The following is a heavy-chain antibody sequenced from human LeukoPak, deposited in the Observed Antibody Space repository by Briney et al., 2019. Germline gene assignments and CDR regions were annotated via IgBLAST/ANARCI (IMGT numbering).Heavy chain of an antibody. CDR3: ARGVKEGGSTSLNSIAAFDI. CDR2: IYHSGST. Sequence: SETLSLTCAVSGGSISSGGYSWSWIRQPPGKGLEWIGYIYHSGSTYYNPSLKSRVTISVDRSKNQFSLKLSSVTAADTAVYYCARGVKEGGSTSLNSIAAFDIWGQGTMVTVSS. J-gene: IGHJ3*02. V-gene: IGHV4-30-2*01. D-gene: IGHD2-2*01. CDR1: GGSISSGGYS.